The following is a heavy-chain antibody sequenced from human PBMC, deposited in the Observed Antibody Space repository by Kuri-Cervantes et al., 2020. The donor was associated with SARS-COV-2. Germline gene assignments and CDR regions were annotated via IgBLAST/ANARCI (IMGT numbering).Heavy chain of an antibody. CDR3: ARDMGDRLLWFGELLY. Sequence: ASVKVSCKASGYTFSSRGFTWVRQVPGQGLEWVGYISTYNGNANYAQNFQGRVTMTTDTSTSTAYMELRSLRSDDTAVYYCARDMGDRLLWFGELLYWGQGTLVTVSS. V-gene: IGHV1-18*01. CDR2: ISTYNGNA. CDR1: GYTFSSRG. J-gene: IGHJ4*02. D-gene: IGHD3-10*01.